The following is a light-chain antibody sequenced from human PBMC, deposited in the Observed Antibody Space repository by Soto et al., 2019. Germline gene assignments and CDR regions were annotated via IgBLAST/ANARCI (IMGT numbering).Light chain of an antibody. CDR1: QSISSNY. V-gene: IGKV3-20*01. J-gene: IGKJ2*01. CDR3: QQYSSSPLYT. Sequence: DSVLTQAPGTLSLSPGERATLSCRASQSISSNYLAWYQQKPGQPPRLLIYGASSRATGIPDRFSGSGSGTDFTLTISRLEPEDCAVYYCQQYSSSPLYTFGQGTKLEIK. CDR2: GAS.